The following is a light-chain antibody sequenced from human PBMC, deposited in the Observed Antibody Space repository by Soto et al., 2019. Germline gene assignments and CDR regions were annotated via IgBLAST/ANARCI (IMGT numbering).Light chain of an antibody. CDR3: QQHYSAPLT. CDR2: WAS. J-gene: IGKJ4*01. Sequence: IVMTQSPDSLAVSLGERATINCKSSQSVLYSSNNKNYLTWYQQKPGQPPKLLIYWASTRESRVPDRFSGSGSGTDFTLTISSLQAEDVAVYYCQQHYSAPLTFGGGTKVESK. V-gene: IGKV4-1*01. CDR1: QSVLYSSNNKNY.